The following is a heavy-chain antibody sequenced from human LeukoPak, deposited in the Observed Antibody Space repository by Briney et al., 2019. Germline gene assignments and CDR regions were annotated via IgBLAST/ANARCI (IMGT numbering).Heavy chain of an antibody. Sequence: SVKVSCKASGGTFSSYAISWVRQAPGQGLEWMGRIIPILGIANYAQKFQGRVTITADKSTSTAYMELSSLRSEDTAVYYCARDPMITFGGVIVDYWGQGTLVTVSS. D-gene: IGHD3-16*02. CDR1: GGTFSSYA. CDR2: IIPILGIA. V-gene: IGHV1-69*04. J-gene: IGHJ4*02. CDR3: ARDPMITFGGVIVDY.